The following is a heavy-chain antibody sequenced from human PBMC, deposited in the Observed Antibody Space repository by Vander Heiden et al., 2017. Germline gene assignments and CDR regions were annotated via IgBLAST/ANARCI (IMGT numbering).Heavy chain of an antibody. CDR1: GGSITSRPNY. CDR3: ARHPMYATSSHFDS. CDR2: VYYTGNT. V-gene: IGHV4-39*01. Sequence: QLQLQESGPGLVKSSETLSLTCSVSGGSITSRPNYWAWIRQAPGKGLEWIASVYYTGNTYHDPSLKGRVTISLDTSKSQVYLNLSSVTASDTALYYCARHPMYATSSHFDSWGQGILVTVSS. J-gene: IGHJ5*01. D-gene: IGHD6-6*01.